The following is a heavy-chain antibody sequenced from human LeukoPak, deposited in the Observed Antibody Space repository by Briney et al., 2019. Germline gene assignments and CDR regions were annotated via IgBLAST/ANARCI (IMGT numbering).Heavy chain of an antibody. CDR2: IYSGGST. J-gene: IGHJ4*02. Sequence: GGSLRLSCAASGFTFSGSALHWVRQAPGKGLEWVSVIYSGGSTYYADSVKGRFTISRDNPKSTLYIQMNSLRAEDTAVYYCARAKPKNMVRGLIMRRESRYYFDYWGQGTLVTVSS. D-gene: IGHD3-10*01. V-gene: IGHV3-53*01. CDR1: GFTFSGSA. CDR3: ARAKPKNMVRGLIMRRESRYYFDY.